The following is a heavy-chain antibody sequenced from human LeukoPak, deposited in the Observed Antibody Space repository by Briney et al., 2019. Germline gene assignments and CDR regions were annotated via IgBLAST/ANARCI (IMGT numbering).Heavy chain of an antibody. V-gene: IGHV1-3*01. J-gene: IGHJ4*02. CDR1: GYTFSNYA. CDR2: VNCGNGHT. CDR3: ARGLWSAGGWYYLDH. Sequence: EASVKVSCKASGYTFSNYAIHWVRQAPGQRLEWMGWVNCGNGHTKYSQKFQGRFTLTRDTSASTAYMGLSSLRDEDTTVYYCARGLWSAGGWYYLDHWGQGIVVTVSS. D-gene: IGHD6-19*01.